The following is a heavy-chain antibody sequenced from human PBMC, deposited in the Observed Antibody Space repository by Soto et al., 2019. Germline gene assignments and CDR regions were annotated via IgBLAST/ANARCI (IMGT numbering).Heavy chain of an antibody. CDR2: ISGSGGST. V-gene: IGHV3-23*01. J-gene: IGHJ4*02. CDR1: GCTFSSYA. Sequence: GGSLRLSCAASGCTFSSYAMIWVRQAPGKGLEWVSAISGSGGSTYYADSVKGRFTISRDNSKNTLYLQMNSLRAEDTAVYYCAKGYNWNYGYSDYWGQGTLVTVSS. CDR3: AKGYNWNYGYSDY. D-gene: IGHD1-7*01.